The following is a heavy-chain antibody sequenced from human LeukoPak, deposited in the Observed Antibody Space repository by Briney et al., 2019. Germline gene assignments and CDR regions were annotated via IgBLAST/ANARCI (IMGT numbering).Heavy chain of an antibody. CDR1: GFTFDDYA. V-gene: IGHV3-9*01. Sequence: PGGSLRLSCAASGFTFDDYAMHWVRQAPGKGLEWVSGISWNSATIGYVDSVKGRFTISRDNSKNTLYLQMNSLRAEDTAVYYCAGGGGIAAAGTGGQGTLVTVSS. J-gene: IGHJ4*02. CDR2: ISWNSATI. CDR3: AGGGGIAAAGT. D-gene: IGHD6-13*01.